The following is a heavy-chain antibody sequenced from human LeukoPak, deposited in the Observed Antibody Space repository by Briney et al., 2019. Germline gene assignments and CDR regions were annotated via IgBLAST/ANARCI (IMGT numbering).Heavy chain of an antibody. CDR1: GFTFSSYW. D-gene: IGHD3-16*01. Sequence: GGSLRLSCAASGFTFSSYWMHWVRQAPGKGLVWVSRIKSDGSSTTYADSVKGRFTISRDNAKNTLYLPMNSLRAEDTAVYYCAGPRYEYVWGGYFDYWGQGALVTVSS. CDR3: AGPRYEYVWGGYFDY. V-gene: IGHV3-74*01. J-gene: IGHJ4*02. CDR2: IKSDGSST.